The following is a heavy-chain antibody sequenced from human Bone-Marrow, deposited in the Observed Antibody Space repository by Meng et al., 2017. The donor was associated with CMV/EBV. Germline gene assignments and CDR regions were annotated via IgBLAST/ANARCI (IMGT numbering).Heavy chain of an antibody. CDR3: ARGPRITIFRHYYYGMDV. CDR2: IYYSGST. J-gene: IGHJ6*02. CDR1: GGSISNTGYY. V-gene: IGHV4-39*07. D-gene: IGHD3-3*01. Sequence: SETLSLTCTVSGGSISNTGYYWGWIRQPPGKGLEWIGSIYYSGSTYYNPSLKSRVTISVDTSKNQFSLKLSSVTAADTAVYYCARGPRITIFRHYYYGMDVWGQGTTVTVSS.